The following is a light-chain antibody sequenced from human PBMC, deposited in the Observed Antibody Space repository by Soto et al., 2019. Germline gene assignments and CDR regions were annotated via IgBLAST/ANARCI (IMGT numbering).Light chain of an antibody. J-gene: IGLJ3*02. CDR3: GTWDTSLSAWV. Sequence: QSVLTQPPSVSAAPGQKVTISCSGSSSNIGNNYISWYQQLPGTAPKLLIYENSKRPSGIPDRFSGSKSGTSATLDITGLQTGDEADYYCGTWDTSLSAWVFGGGTQLTVL. CDR2: ENS. CDR1: SSNIGNNY. V-gene: IGLV1-51*02.